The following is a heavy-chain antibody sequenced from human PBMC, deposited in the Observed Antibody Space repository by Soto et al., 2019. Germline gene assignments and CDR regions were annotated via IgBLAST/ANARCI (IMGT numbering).Heavy chain of an antibody. CDR2: IWNDGSKK. Sequence: QVQLVESGGGVVQPGRSLRLSCAASGFTFSTCDMHWVRQAPGKGLEWVVVIWNDGSKKYYVDSVKGRFTISRDNSKNTLYLQMNSLRAEDTAVYYCARDFPDTAMRGIDYWGQGTLVTVSS. J-gene: IGHJ4*02. D-gene: IGHD5-18*01. V-gene: IGHV3-33*01. CDR1: GFTFSTCD. CDR3: ARDFPDTAMRGIDY.